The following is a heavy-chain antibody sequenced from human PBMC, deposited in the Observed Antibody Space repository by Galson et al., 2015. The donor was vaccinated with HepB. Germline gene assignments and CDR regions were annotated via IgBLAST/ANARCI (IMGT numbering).Heavy chain of an antibody. CDR3: AKLTRDSDSSYFWFDP. Sequence: LSLTCTVSGGYITTNTWWTWVRQPPGKGLEWIGEVYHTGGTNYNTSLKSRVTILVDESKKQFSLKLDSVTAADTAVYYCAKLTRDSDSSYFWFDPWGQGTLVTVSS. CDR2: VYHTGGT. V-gene: IGHV4-4*02. D-gene: IGHD6-6*01. J-gene: IGHJ5*02. CDR1: GGYITTNTW.